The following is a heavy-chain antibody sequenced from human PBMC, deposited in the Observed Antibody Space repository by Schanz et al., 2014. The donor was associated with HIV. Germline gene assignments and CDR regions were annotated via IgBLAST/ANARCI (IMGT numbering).Heavy chain of an antibody. Sequence: EVQLLESGGGVVQPGRSLRLSCAASGFMFSSYGMSWVRQAPGKGLEWVSLIGSGGGRTYYADSVKGRFTISRDNSKKTLFLQMNRLRAEDTAVYYCASDLNTPEIVVLLDYWGQGTLVTVSS. V-gene: IGHV3-23*01. D-gene: IGHD3-22*01. CDR3: ASDLNTPEIVVLLDY. CDR1: GFMFSSYG. J-gene: IGHJ4*02. CDR2: IGSGGGRT.